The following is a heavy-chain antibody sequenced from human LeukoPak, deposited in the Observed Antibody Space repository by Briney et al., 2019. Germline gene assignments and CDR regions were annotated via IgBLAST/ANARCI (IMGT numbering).Heavy chain of an antibody. CDR2: ISSSGSTM. CDR3: SLLAVASPQDY. CDR1: GFTLSTYE. Sequence: GGSLRLSCAASGFTLSTYEMHWVGQAPGKGLEWISDISSSGSTMYYADSVKGRFTTSRDNATNLLYLQMHSPRAEDTAVYYCSLLAVASPQDYWGQGTLVTVSS. V-gene: IGHV3-48*03. D-gene: IGHD6-19*01. J-gene: IGHJ4*02.